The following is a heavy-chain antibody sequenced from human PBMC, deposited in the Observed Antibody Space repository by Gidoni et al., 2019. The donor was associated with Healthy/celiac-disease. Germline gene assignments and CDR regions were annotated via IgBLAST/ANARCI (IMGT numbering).Heavy chain of an antibody. V-gene: IGHV1-69*02. Sequence: QVQLVQSGAEVKKPGSSLKVSCKASGGPFSPYTFPWVRQAPGQGLEWMGRIITSLGRANYEQKFEDGVMMTADKSTSTAYKELSSLRSEETAVYYCARTGYCSGGSGYSYYFDYWGQGTLVTVSS. CDR3: ARTGYCSGGSGYSYYFDY. CDR1: GGPFSPYT. CDR2: IITSLGRA. J-gene: IGHJ4*02. D-gene: IGHD2-15*01.